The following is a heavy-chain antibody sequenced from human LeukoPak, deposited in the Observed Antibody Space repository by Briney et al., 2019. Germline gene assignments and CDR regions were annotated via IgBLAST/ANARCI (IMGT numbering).Heavy chain of an antibody. J-gene: IGHJ4*02. CDR3: AKRPNGLLPTVFDY. Sequence: NTGGSLRLSCAASGFTFSDYYMNWIRQAPGKGLEWVSYISGSGSTVSYADSVKGRFTISRDNAKNTLYLQMNSLRAEDTAVYYCAKRPNGLLPTVFDYWGQGTLVTVSS. V-gene: IGHV3-11*01. CDR2: ISGSGSTV. D-gene: IGHD2-21*02. CDR1: GFTFSDYY.